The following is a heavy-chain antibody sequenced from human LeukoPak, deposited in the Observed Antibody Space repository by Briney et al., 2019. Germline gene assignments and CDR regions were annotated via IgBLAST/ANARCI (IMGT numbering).Heavy chain of an antibody. CDR2: IYYSGST. Sequence: SETLSLTCTVSGGSISSYYWSWIRQPPGKGLEWIGYIYYSGSTNYNPSLKSRVTISVDTSKNQFSLKLSSVTAADTAVYYCARNVLLYVMDVWGKGTTVTVSS. J-gene: IGHJ6*04. CDR1: GGSISSYY. V-gene: IGHV4-59*08. CDR3: ARNVLLYVMDV. D-gene: IGHD3-10*01.